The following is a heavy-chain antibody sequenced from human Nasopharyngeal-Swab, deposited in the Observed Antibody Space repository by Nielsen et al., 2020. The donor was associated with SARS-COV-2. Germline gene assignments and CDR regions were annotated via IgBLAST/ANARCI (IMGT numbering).Heavy chain of an antibody. CDR3: AREVPYSGHDDAFDI. Sequence: WIRQPPGKGLEWISYISTTTATIYYADSVKGRFTISRDNAKNSPYLQMNSLRAEDTAVYYCAREVPYSGHDDAFDIWGQGTMVTVSS. CDR2: ISTTTATI. V-gene: IGHV3-48*03. D-gene: IGHD5-12*01. J-gene: IGHJ3*02.